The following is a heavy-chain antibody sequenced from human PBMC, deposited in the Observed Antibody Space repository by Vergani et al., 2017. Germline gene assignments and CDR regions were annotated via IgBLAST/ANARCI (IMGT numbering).Heavy chain of an antibody. CDR1: GASISSGGYY. D-gene: IGHD3-16*01. Sequence: QVQLQESGPGLVKPSQTLSLTCTVSGASISSGGYYWNWIRQFPGRGLEWIGYISSSGTTYYNPSLKSRISISGDTSRNQFSLNLTSVTAADTAVFYCAWGRGHNWYFDLWVRGTLVTVSS. V-gene: IGHV4-31*03. J-gene: IGHJ2*01. CDR2: ISSSGTT. CDR3: AWGRGHNWYFDL.